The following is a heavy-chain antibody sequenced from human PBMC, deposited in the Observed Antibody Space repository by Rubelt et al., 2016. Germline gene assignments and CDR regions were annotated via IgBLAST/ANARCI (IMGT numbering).Heavy chain of an antibody. CDR1: GFTFSSYS. D-gene: IGHD6-19*01. Sequence: AASGFTFSSYSMNWVRQAPGKGLEWVSYISSSSSTIYYADSVKGRFTISRDNSKNTLYLQVNSLRAEDTAVYFCAKAEGGWDTDAFDMWGQGTMVTVS. J-gene: IGHJ3*02. V-gene: IGHV3-48*01. CDR3: AKAEGGWDTDAFDM. CDR2: ISSSSSTI.